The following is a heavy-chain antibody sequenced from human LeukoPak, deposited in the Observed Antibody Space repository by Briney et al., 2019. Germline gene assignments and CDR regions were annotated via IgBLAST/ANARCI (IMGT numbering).Heavy chain of an antibody. D-gene: IGHD1-26*01. J-gene: IGHJ4*02. V-gene: IGHV3-7*01. CDR1: GFTFSNYW. Sequence: GGSLRLSCAASGFTFSNYWMTWVRQAPGKGLEWVANIKEDGSVKFYVDSVKGRFTISRDNAKTSLYLQMNSLRAEDTAVYYCARLVGATNFDYWGQGTLVTVSS. CDR2: IKEDGSVK. CDR3: ARLVGATNFDY.